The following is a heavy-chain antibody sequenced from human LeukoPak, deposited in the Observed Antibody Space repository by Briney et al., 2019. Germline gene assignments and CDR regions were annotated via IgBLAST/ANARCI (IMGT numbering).Heavy chain of an antibody. CDR2: XXXSGST. V-gene: IGHV4-59*01. J-gene: IGHJ3*02. D-gene: IGHD6-13*01. CDR3: ARDRGSIAAPVLDAFDI. Sequence: SETLSLTCTVSGGSISSYYWSWIRQPPGKGLXXXXXXXXSGSTNYNPSXXSRVTISVDTSKNQFSLKLSSVTAADTAVYYCARDRGSIAAPVLDAFDIWGQGTMVTVSS. CDR1: GGSISSYY.